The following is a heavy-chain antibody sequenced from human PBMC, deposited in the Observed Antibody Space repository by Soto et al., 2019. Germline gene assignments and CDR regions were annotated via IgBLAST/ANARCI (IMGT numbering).Heavy chain of an antibody. J-gene: IGHJ4*02. V-gene: IGHV3-64D*06. D-gene: IGHD3-22*01. CDR3: VKGEYYYDSSGYYPFDY. CDR2: ISTNGGST. Sequence: TGGSLRLSCSASGFTFSGYAMHWVRQAPGKGLEYVSSISTNGGSTHYADSVKGRFTISRDNSKNTQYLQMSSLRADDTAVYYCVKGEYYYDSSGYYPFDYWGQGTLVTVSS. CDR1: GFTFSGYA.